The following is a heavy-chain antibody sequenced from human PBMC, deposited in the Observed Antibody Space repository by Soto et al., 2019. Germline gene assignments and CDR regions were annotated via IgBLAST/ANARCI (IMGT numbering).Heavy chain of an antibody. CDR3: ARALFYSDSDGYYFEFDY. J-gene: IGHJ4*02. CDR2: IISNDEK. Sequence: SGPTLVNHTQTLTLTCAFSWFSLSPSGVGVGRIRQPPGKALEWLAHIISNDEKSYSTSLKSRLTISKDTSKSQVVLTMTNMDPVDTARYYCARALFYSDSDGYYFEFDYWGQGALV. V-gene: IGHV2-26*01. D-gene: IGHD3-22*01. CDR1: WFSLSPSGVG.